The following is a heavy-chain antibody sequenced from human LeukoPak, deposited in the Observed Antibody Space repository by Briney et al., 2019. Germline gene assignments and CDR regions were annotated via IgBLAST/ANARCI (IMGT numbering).Heavy chain of an antibody. V-gene: IGHV3-7*04. J-gene: IGHJ4*02. Sequence: GGSLRLSCAASGFSFSNYWMTWVRQAPGKGLEWVANLKQDGSEKNYVDSVKGRFTISRDNAKNSLYLQMNSLRVEDTAVYYCARDAGNSGYDLFDFWGQGTLVTVSS. CDR2: LKQDGSEK. D-gene: IGHD5-12*01. CDR3: ARDAGNSGYDLFDF. CDR1: GFSFSNYW.